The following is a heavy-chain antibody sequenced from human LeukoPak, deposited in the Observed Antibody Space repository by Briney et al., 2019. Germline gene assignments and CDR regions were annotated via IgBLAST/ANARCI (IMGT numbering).Heavy chain of an antibody. CDR2: IIGRGGRT. CDR3: AKGEYYDSSRSSFDH. CDR1: GCTFSSYA. D-gene: IGHD3-22*01. J-gene: IGHJ4*02. V-gene: IGHV3-23*01. Sequence: GGSVKVSCAASGCTFSSYAMSWVRQAPGKGLEGVSAIIGRGGRTYYPDSVRGRFTIPRDNSKNTLYLQVNSLRAEDRAGYFFAKGEYYDSSRSSFDHWGQGTVVTVPS.